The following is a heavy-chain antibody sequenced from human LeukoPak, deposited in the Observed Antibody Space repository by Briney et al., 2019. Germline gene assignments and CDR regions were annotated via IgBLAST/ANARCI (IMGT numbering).Heavy chain of an antibody. Sequence: ASVKVSCKASGYTFTGYYMHWVRQAPGQGLEWMGRINPNSGGTNYAQKFQGRVTMTRDTSISTASMELSRLRSDDTAVYYCARMGFTRQQRYMDVWGKGTTVTVSS. V-gene: IGHV1-2*06. CDR3: ARMGFTRQQRYMDV. D-gene: IGHD6-13*01. CDR1: GYTFTGYY. CDR2: INPNSGGT. J-gene: IGHJ6*03.